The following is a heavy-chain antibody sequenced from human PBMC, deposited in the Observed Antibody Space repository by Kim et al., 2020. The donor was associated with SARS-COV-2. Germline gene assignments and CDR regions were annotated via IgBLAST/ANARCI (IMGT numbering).Heavy chain of an antibody. CDR1: GFTVSSNY. J-gene: IGHJ3*02. V-gene: IGHV3-53*01. Sequence: GGSLRLSCAASGFTVSSNYMSWVRQAPGKGLEWVSVIYSGGSTYYADSVKGRFTISRDNSKNTLYLQMNSLRAEDTAVYYCASPGLWFGAFGGDAFDIWGQGTMVTVSS. CDR2: IYSGGST. D-gene: IGHD3-10*01. CDR3: ASPGLWFGAFGGDAFDI.